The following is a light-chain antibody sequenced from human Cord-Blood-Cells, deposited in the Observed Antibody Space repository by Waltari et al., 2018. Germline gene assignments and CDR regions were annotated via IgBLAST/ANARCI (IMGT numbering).Light chain of an antibody. J-gene: IGLJ3*02. CDR3: SSYTSSSTWV. CDR2: DVS. V-gene: IGLV2-14*01. CDR1: SSDVGGYNY. Sequence: QSALTQPASVSGSPGQPITIPCPGPSSDVGGYNYFSWYQQHPGKAPKLMIYDVSKRPSGVSNRFSGSKSGNTASLTISGLQAEDEADYYCSSYTSSSTWVFGGGTKLTVL.